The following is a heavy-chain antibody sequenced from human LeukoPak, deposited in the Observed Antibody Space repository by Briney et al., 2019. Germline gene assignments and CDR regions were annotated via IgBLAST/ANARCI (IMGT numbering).Heavy chain of an antibody. J-gene: IGHJ4*02. Sequence: PGGSLRLSCAASGFTVSSNYMSWVRQAPGKGLEWVSVIYSGGSTYYADSVKGRFTISRDNSKNTLYLQMNSLRAEDTAVYYCARGGVDYYDSSGYHFDYWGQGTLVTVSS. CDR3: ARGGVDYYDSSGYHFDY. V-gene: IGHV3-66*01. D-gene: IGHD3-22*01. CDR1: GFTVSSNY. CDR2: IYSGGST.